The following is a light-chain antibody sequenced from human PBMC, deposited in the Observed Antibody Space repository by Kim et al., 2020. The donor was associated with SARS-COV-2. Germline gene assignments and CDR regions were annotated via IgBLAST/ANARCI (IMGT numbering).Light chain of an antibody. CDR1: SSDIGGYNY. CDR3: SSYAGSNIVV. V-gene: IGLV2-8*01. CDR2: EVS. J-gene: IGLJ2*01. Sequence: GQPITISCTGSSSDIGGYNYVSWYQQHPGKAPKLMIYEVSERPSGVPDRFSGSKSGNTASLTVSGLQAEDEAGYYCSSYAGSNIVVFGGGTQLTVL.